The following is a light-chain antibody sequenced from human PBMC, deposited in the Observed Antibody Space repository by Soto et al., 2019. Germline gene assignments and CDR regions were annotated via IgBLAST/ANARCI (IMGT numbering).Light chain of an antibody. CDR1: QSVSRN. J-gene: IGKJ4*01. Sequence: EIVLTQSPATMSLSPGERATLSCRTSQSVSRNLAWYQQKPGQAPRLLIYDASQRATGIAARFSGSGSGTDFTLTISRLEPEDFALYYCQHRSNWPAFGGGTKVEIK. CDR3: QHRSNWPA. CDR2: DAS. V-gene: IGKV3-11*01.